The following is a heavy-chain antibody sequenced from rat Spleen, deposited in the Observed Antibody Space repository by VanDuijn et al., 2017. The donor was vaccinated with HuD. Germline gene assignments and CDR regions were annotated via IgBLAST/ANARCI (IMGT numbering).Heavy chain of an antibody. CDR2: FSYDGGNT. Sequence: EVQLVESGGGLVRPGRSLKLSCAASGFTFSDYNMAWVRQAPKKGLEWVATFSYDGGNTYYRDSVKGRFTISRYNTMSTLYLQMDSLRSEDTATYYCARGRVYYGYDYYYFDYWGQGVMVTVSS. J-gene: IGHJ2*01. D-gene: IGHD1-7*01. V-gene: IGHV5-7*01. CDR3: ARGRVYYGYDYYYFDY. CDR1: GFTFSDYN.